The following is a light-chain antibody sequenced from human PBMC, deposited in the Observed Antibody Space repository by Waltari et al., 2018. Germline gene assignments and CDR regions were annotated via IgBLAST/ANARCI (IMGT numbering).Light chain of an antibody. CDR1: PGSSSY. CDR2: AAS. J-gene: IGKJ1*01. CDR3: QQYYSYSWT. V-gene: IGKV1-8*01. Sequence: AIRMTQSPSSFPASTGDRVNITCRASPGSSSYLAWYQQKPGKAPKLLIYAASTLQSGVPSRCSGSGSGTDFTLTISCLQSEDFATYYCQQYYSYSWTFGQGTKVEIK.